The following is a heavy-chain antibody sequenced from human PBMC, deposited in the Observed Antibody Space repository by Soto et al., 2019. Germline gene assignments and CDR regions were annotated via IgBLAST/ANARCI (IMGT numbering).Heavy chain of an antibody. D-gene: IGHD6-19*01. J-gene: IGHJ4*02. Sequence: EVQLLESGGALVQPGGSLRLSCAASGFTFNTYTMSWVRQAPGKGLEWVSGLSGTGDSTYYADSVKGRFTISRDNSKNALYLQRNSLRAEDIDIYYCAKDQGLGSSGWYRAPRVFDYWGQGTLVTVSS. CDR3: AKDQGLGSSGWYRAPRVFDY. V-gene: IGHV3-23*01. CDR1: GFTFNTYT. CDR2: LSGTGDST.